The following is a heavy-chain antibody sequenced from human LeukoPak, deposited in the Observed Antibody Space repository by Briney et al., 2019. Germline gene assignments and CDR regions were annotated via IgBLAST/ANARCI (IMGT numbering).Heavy chain of an antibody. J-gene: IGHJ4*02. CDR2: LYSDGNT. CDR3: ARGVEPLAANTLAY. V-gene: IGHV3-53*01. D-gene: IGHD1-14*01. Sequence: GGSLRLSCAASGFTVITYDMTWVRQAPGKGLEWVSVLYSDGNTKYADSVQGRFTISRDNSKNTLYLEMNSLSPDDTAVYYCARGVEPLAANTLAYWGQGTLVTASS. CDR1: GFTVITYD.